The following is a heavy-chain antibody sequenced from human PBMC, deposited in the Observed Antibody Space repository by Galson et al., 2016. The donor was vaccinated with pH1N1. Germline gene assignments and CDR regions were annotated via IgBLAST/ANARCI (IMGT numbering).Heavy chain of an antibody. CDR1: GYRFSSSW. CDR2: IHLGGSHI. J-gene: IGHJ3*02. D-gene: IGHD4-17*01. Sequence: QSGAEVKKPGESLKISCKGSGYRFSSSWIGWVRQMPGKGLEWMGIIHLGGSHIRYSPSFQGPVTISADKSINIVSLQWSSLKASDTSMYYCARQNDYGDYRGDAFDIWGQGTMVTVSS. CDR3: ARQNDYGDYRGDAFDI. V-gene: IGHV5-51*01.